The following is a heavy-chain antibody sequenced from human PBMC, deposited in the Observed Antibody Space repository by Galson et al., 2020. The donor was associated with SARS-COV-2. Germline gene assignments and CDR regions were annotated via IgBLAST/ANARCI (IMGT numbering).Heavy chain of an antibody. CDR1: GFTFSSYD. CDR2: IGTAGDT. Sequence: GGSLRLYCAASGFTFSSYDMHWVRQAKGKGLESVSAIGTAGDTYYPGSVKGRFTISRENAKNSLYLQMNSMRAGDTAVYYCARGGVYGDYGLEYYFDDWGQGTLVTVSS. V-gene: IGHV3-13*01. CDR3: ARGGVYGDYGLEYYFDD. D-gene: IGHD4-17*01. J-gene: IGHJ4*02.